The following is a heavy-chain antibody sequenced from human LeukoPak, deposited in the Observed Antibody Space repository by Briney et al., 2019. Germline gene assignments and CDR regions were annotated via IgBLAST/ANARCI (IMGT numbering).Heavy chain of an antibody. J-gene: IGHJ4*02. CDR3: N. CDR2: ISYDGSNK. CDR1: GFTFSSYA. Sequence: PGGSLRLSCAASGFTFSSYAMHWVRQAPGKGLEWVAVISYDGSNKYYADSVKGRFTISRDNSKNTVYLQMDSLRFEGAAVRFDNWGQGTLVTVSS. V-gene: IGHV3-30*04.